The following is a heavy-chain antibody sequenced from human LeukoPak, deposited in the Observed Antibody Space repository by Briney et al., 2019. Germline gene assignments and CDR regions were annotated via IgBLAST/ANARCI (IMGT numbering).Heavy chain of an antibody. Sequence: PSETLSLTCTVSGGSISSYYWGWIRQPPGKGLEWIGYIYYSGSTNYNPSLKSRVTISVDTSKNQFSLKLSSVTAADTAVYYCARDRDYCSGGSCYSGPFDIWGQGTMVTVSS. CDR2: IYYSGST. CDR3: ARDRDYCSGGSCYSGPFDI. J-gene: IGHJ3*02. CDR1: GGSISSYY. D-gene: IGHD2-15*01. V-gene: IGHV4-59*01.